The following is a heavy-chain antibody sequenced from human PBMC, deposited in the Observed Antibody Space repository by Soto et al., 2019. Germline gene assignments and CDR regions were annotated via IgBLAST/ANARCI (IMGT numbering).Heavy chain of an antibody. CDR1: GLNFDDFA. CDR2: ITWNSRVL. CDR3: AKGRYDFWSPYYFDS. Sequence: VQLVESGGRLVQPGRSLRLSCVGTGLNFDDFAMHWVRQAPGKDLEWVSGITWNSRVLAYADSVKGRFTISRDNARNSLYLQMDSLRDEDTALYYCAKGRYDFWSPYYFDSWGQGTLVTVSS. J-gene: IGHJ4*02. V-gene: IGHV3-9*01. D-gene: IGHD3-3*01.